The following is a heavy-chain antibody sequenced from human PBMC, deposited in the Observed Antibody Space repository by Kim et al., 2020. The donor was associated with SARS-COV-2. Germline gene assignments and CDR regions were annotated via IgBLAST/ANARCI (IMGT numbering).Heavy chain of an antibody. D-gene: IGHD6-13*01. CDR3: ARKGSSWYMGLSYYYYY. CDR2: IKQDGSEK. Sequence: GGSLRLSCAASGLTFSSYWMSWVRQAPGKGLEWVANIKQDGSEKYYVDSVKGRFTISRDNAKNSLYLQMNSLRAEDTAVYYCARKGSSWYMGLSYYYYY. J-gene: IGHJ6*03. V-gene: IGHV3-7*01. CDR1: GLTFSSYW.